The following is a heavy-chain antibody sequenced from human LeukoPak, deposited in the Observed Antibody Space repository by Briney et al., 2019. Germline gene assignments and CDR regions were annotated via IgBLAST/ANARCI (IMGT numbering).Heavy chain of an antibody. V-gene: IGHV3-74*01. J-gene: IGHJ4*02. CDR2: INSDGSST. D-gene: IGHD6-19*01. CDR1: GFTFSSYW. CDR3: ARDWTPGYSSGWYDY. Sequence: GGSLRLSCAASGFTFSSYWMHWVRQAPGKGLVWVSRINSDGSSTSYADSVKGRFTISRDNAKNTLYLQMNSLRAEDTAAYYCARDWTPGYSSGWYDYWGQGTLVTVSS.